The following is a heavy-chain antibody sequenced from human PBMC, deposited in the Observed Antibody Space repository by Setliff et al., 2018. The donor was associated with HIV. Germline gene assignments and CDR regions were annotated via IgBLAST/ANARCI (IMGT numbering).Heavy chain of an antibody. D-gene: IGHD3-10*01. CDR3: AKDRGQCFDL. CDR2: IYTNGAT. CDR1: GDSFTGYC. Sequence: SETLSLTCSVSGDSFTGYCWNWIRQSAGKGLEWIGRIYTNGATSYNPSLRSRVTMSVDTSKKQLSLRSTSVSAADTAVYYCAKDRGQCFDLWGRGTLVTVSS. V-gene: IGHV4-4*07. J-gene: IGHJ2*01.